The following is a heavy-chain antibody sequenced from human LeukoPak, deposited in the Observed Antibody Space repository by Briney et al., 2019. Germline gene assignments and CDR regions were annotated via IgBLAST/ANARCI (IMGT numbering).Heavy chain of an antibody. CDR2: ISYDGSNK. CDR3: AGDGRSTNYYYYYMDV. D-gene: IGHD2-15*01. V-gene: IGHV3-30*03. J-gene: IGHJ6*03. CDR1: GFTFSSYG. Sequence: GGSLRLSCAASGFTFSSYGMHWVRQAPGKGLEWVAVISYDGSNKYYADSVKGRFTISRDNSKNTLYLQMNSLRAEDTAVYYCAGDGRSTNYYYYYMDVWGKGTTVTVSS.